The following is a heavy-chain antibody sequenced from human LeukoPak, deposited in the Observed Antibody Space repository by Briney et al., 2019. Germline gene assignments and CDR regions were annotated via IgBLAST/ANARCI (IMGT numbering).Heavy chain of an antibody. J-gene: IGHJ4*02. V-gene: IGHV1-18*04. CDR2: ISGYNGHT. CDR3: ARVPNPRNTYGYNDK. D-gene: IGHD5-18*01. CDR1: GYAFSDHG. Sequence: GASVKVSCTASGYAFSDHGVSWVRQAPGQGLEWMGWISGYNGHTSYAQKFQGRVMVTTDRSTNTAYLELRSLRSDDTAVYYCARVPNPRNTYGYNDKWGQGTLVTVSS.